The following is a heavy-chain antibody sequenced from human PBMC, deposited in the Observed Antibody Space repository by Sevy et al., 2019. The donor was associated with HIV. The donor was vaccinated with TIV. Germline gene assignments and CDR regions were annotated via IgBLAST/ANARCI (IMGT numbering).Heavy chain of an antibody. V-gene: IGHV1-2*02. CDR2: ISPNSGGT. Sequence: ASVKVSCKASGYTFTGYYIHWVRQAPGLGLEWMGWISPNSGGTNYAQKFQGRVTMTRDTSISTAYMELSRLKSKDTAVYYCTRGPSGFSGSDLAYWGQGTLVTVSS. J-gene: IGHJ4*02. CDR1: GYTFTGYY. CDR3: TRGPSGFSGSDLAY. D-gene: IGHD3-22*01.